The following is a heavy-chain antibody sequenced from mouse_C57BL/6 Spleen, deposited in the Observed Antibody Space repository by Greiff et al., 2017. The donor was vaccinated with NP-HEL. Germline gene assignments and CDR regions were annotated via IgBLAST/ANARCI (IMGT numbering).Heavy chain of an antibody. CDR1: GYTFTDHT. CDR3: ARRYYGTPYYFDY. D-gene: IGHD1-1*01. J-gene: IGHJ2*01. CDR2: IYPRDGST. V-gene: IGHV1-78*01. Sequence: LMESDAELVKPGASVKISCKVSGYTFTDHTIHWMKQRPEQGLEWIGYIYPRDGSTKYNEKFKGKATLTADKSSSTAYMQLNSLTSEDSAVYFCARRYYGTPYYFDYWGQGTTLTVSS.